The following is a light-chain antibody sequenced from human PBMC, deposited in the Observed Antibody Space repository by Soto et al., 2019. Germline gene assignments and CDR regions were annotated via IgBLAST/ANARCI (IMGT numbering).Light chain of an antibody. CDR2: AAS. V-gene: IGKV1-9*01. Sequence: DIQLTQSPSFLSASVGDRVTITCRASQAISSYLVWYQQKPGKAPKLLIYAASTLQSGVPSRFSGSGSGTEFTLTISSLQPEDFATYYCQQVNSYPHTFGQGTRLEIK. J-gene: IGKJ5*01. CDR1: QAISSY. CDR3: QQVNSYPHT.